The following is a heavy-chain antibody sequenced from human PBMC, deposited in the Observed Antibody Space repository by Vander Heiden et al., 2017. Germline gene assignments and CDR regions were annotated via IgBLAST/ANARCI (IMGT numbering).Heavy chain of an antibody. D-gene: IGHD6-13*01. CDR2: IYPGDSDT. CDR3: ARSEGIAAANYYYGMDV. Sequence: EVQLVQSGAEVKKPGESLTISCKGSGYSFTSSWIGWVRQMPGKGLEWMGIIYPGDSDTRYSPSFQGQVTISADKSISTAYLQWSSLKASDTAMYYCARSEGIAAANYYYGMDVWGQGTTVTVSS. V-gene: IGHV5-51*01. J-gene: IGHJ6*02. CDR1: GYSFTSSW.